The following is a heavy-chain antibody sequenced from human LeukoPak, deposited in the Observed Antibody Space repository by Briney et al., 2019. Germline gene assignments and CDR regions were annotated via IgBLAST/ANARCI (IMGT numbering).Heavy chain of an antibody. CDR2: ISTSGSTI. D-gene: IGHD6-13*01. J-gene: IGHJ4*02. CDR3: ATSRGSWPDYFDY. Sequence: PGGSLRLSCAASGFTFSSYEMNWVRQAPGKGLDWVSYISTSGSTIYYADSEKGRFTISRDNAKNSLYLQMNSLRAEDTAVYYCATSRGSWPDYFDYWGQGTLVTVSS. CDR1: GFTFSSYE. V-gene: IGHV3-48*03.